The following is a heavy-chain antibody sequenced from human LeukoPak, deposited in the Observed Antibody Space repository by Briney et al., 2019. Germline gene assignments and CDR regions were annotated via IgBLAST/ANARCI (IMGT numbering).Heavy chain of an antibody. CDR1: GYSFTDYY. Sequence: GASVKVSCKTSGYSFTDYYMHWVRQAPGQGLEWVGWVSVFNGDTKYAQKFQGRVTVTTEISTDTAYMELSSLRSDDTGVYYCARGHGYYYYMDVWGKGTTVTVSS. J-gene: IGHJ6*03. CDR2: VSVFNGDT. D-gene: IGHD3-3*01. CDR3: ARGHGYYYYMDV. V-gene: IGHV1-18*01.